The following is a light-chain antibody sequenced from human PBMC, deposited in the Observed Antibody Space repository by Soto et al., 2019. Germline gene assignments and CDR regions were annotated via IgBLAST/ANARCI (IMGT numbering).Light chain of an antibody. CDR3: QVWDSSSDEHI. CDR2: FDD. CDR1: NIGSKS. V-gene: IGLV3-21*04. Sequence: SYELTQPPSVSVAPGKTARITCGGKNIGSKSVHWYQQKPGQAPVVVIYFDDDRPSGIPERLSGSNSGNTATLTINRVEAGDEADYYCQVWDSSSDEHIFGGGTKVTVL. J-gene: IGLJ2*01.